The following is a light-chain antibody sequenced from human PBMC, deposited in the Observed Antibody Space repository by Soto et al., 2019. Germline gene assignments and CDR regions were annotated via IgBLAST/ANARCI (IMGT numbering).Light chain of an antibody. Sequence: QSVLTQSSSASASLGSSVKLTCTLSSGHSSYIIAWHQQQPGKAPRSLMKLEGSGSYNKGSGVPDRFSGSSSGAARYLTISNLQFEDEADYYCETWDSNTRVFGGGTKLTVL. J-gene: IGLJ3*02. CDR2: LEGSGSY. CDR3: ETWDSNTRV. V-gene: IGLV4-60*02. CDR1: SGHSSYI.